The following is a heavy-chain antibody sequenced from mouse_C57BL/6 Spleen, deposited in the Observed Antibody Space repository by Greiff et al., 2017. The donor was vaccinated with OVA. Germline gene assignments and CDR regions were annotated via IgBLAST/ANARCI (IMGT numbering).Heavy chain of an antibody. D-gene: IGHD3-3*01. CDR1: GFNIKDDY. V-gene: IGHV14-4*01. CDR2: IVPENGDT. Sequence: VQLQQSGAELVRPGASVKLSCTASGFNIKDDYMHWVKQRPEQGLEWIGWIVPENGDTEYASKFQGKATITADTSSNTAYLQLSSLTAEDTAVYYCTFRGPFDYWGQGTTLTVSS. CDR3: TFRGPFDY. J-gene: IGHJ2*01.